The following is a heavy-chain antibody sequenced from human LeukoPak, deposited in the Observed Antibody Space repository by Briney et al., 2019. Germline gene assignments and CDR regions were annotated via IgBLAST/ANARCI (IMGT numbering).Heavy chain of an antibody. CDR1: GFTFSSYA. V-gene: IGHV3-23*01. Sequence: GGSLRLSCAASGFTFSSYAMSWVRQAPGKGLEWVSAISGSGGSTYYADSVKGRFTISRDNSKNTLYLQMNSLRAEDTAVYYCAKSTDPLLEWLGFDYWGQGTLVTVSS. CDR2: ISGSGGST. D-gene: IGHD3-3*01. J-gene: IGHJ4*02. CDR3: AKSTDPLLEWLGFDY.